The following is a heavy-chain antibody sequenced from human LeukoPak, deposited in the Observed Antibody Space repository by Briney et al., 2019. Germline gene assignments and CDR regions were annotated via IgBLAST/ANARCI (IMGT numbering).Heavy chain of an antibody. V-gene: IGHV4-38-2*02. Sequence: PSETLSLTCTVSGYSISSGYYWGWIRPPPGKGLEWIGSIYHSGKTYYNPSLKSRVTISVDTSKNQFSLRLNSVTAADTAVYYCARDRIAVSDPPNWFDPWGQGTLVIVSS. CDR2: IYHSGKT. CDR3: ARDRIAVSDPPNWFDP. J-gene: IGHJ5*02. D-gene: IGHD6-19*01. CDR1: GYSISSGYY.